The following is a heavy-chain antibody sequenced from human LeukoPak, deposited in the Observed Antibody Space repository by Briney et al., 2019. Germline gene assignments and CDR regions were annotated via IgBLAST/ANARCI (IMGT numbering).Heavy chain of an antibody. Sequence: PGGSLRLSCAASGFIFSSYAMSRVRQAPGKGLEWVSAISGSGGSTYYADSVKGRFTISRDNSKNTLYLQMNSLRAEDTAVYYCAKTYGSGSYYRLRNYYFDYWGQGTLVTVSS. CDR2: ISGSGGST. CDR1: GFIFSSYA. D-gene: IGHD3-10*01. CDR3: AKTYGSGSYYRLRNYYFDY. J-gene: IGHJ4*02. V-gene: IGHV3-23*01.